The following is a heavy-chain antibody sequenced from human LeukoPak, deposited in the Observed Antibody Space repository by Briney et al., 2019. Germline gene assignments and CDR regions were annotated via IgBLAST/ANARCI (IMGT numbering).Heavy chain of an antibody. CDR3: AKGKQKSFPARGGAFDI. CDR2: ISWNSGSI. CDR1: GFTFDDYA. Sequence: GGSLRLSCAASGFTFDDYAMHWVRQAPGKGLEWVSGISWNSGSIGYADSVKGRFTISRDNAKNSLYLQMNSLRAEDTALYYCAKGKQKSFPARGGAFDIWGQGTMVTVSS. D-gene: IGHD3-10*01. J-gene: IGHJ3*02. V-gene: IGHV3-9*01.